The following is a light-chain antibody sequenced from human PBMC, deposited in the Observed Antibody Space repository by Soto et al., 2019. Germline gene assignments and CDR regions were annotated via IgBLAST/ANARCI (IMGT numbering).Light chain of an antibody. J-gene: IGKJ4*01. CDR1: QNVLYSSNNKNQ. CDR3: QQGNSLSLT. V-gene: IGKV4-1*01. Sequence: DIVMTQSPDSLAVSLGERATINCKSSQNVLYSSNNKNQLAWYQQKEGKAPKLLIYGATSLLRGVPRRFSGSGSGTDFTLTISGLLPEDFATYYCQQGNSLSLTFGGGTKVDIK. CDR2: GAT.